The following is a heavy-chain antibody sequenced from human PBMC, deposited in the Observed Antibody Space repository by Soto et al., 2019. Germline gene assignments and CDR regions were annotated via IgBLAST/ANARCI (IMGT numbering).Heavy chain of an antibody. CDR2: IKQDGSEK. CDR3: ASSSSGWSHFDY. D-gene: IGHD6-19*01. CDR1: GFTFGSYW. V-gene: IGHV3-7*01. J-gene: IGHJ4*02. Sequence: SLRLCCAASGFTFGSYWMSWVRQTPGKGLEWVANIKQDGSEKYYVDSVKGRFTISRDNTKNSLYLQMNSLRAEDTAVYYCASSSSGWSHFDYWGQGTLVTVSS.